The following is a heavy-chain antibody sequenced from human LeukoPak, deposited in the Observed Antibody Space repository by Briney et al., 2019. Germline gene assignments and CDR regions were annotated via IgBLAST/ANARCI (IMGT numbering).Heavy chain of an antibody. D-gene: IGHD5-24*01. Sequence: GRSLRLSCAASGFTFSSYWMHWVRQAPGKGLVWVSRINSDGSSTSYADSVRGRFTISRDNAKNTLYLQMNSLRAEDTAMYYCASQRWLQSSFDYWGQGTLVTVSS. V-gene: IGHV3-74*01. CDR2: INSDGSST. J-gene: IGHJ4*02. CDR3: ASQRWLQSSFDY. CDR1: GFTFSSYW.